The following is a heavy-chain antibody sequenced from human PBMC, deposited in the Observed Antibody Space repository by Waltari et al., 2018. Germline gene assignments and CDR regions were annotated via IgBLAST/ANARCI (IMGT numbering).Heavy chain of an antibody. CDR3: ASLLWSGYYTGVGAYYYYGMDV. D-gene: IGHD3-3*01. Sequence: QVQLQESGPGLVKPSETLSLTCAVSGYSISSGYYWGWIRQPPGKGLEWIGSIYHSGSTYYNPSLKSRVTISVDTSKNQFSLKLSSVTAADTAVYYCASLLWSGYYTGVGAYYYYGMDVWGQGTTVTVSS. CDR1: GYSISSGYY. CDR2: IYHSGST. J-gene: IGHJ6*02. V-gene: IGHV4-38-2*01.